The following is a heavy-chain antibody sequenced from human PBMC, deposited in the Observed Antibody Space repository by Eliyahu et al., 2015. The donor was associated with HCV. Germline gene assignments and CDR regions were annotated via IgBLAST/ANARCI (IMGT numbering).Heavy chain of an antibody. Sequence: EVQLVQSGAEVKKPGESLRISCXXNFTNFWXAWVRQMPGKGLEWMGIXYPGDSDTRYSPSFQGQVIISVDKTSNTAYLHWSSLKASDTAVYYCARRHVSAATHLFDYWGQGTLVTVSS. D-gene: IGHD2-15*01. CDR2: XYPGDSDT. CDR3: ARRHVSAATHLFDY. CDR1: NFTNFW. V-gene: IGHV5-51*01. J-gene: IGHJ4*02.